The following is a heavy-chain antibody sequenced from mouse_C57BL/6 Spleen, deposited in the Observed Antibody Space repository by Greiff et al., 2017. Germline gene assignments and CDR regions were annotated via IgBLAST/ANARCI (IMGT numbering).Heavy chain of an antibody. CDR3: ARSYYYGSSYVKGYYFDD. V-gene: IGHV1-50*01. CDR2: IDPSDSYT. Sequence: QVQLQQPGAELVKPGASVKLSCKASGYTFTSYWMQWVKQRPGQGLEWIGEIDPSDSYTNYNQKFKGKATLTVDPSSSTAYMQLSSLTSEDSAVYYGARSYYYGSSYVKGYYFDDWGQGTTLTVSS. D-gene: IGHD1-1*01. J-gene: IGHJ2*01. CDR1: GYTFTSYW.